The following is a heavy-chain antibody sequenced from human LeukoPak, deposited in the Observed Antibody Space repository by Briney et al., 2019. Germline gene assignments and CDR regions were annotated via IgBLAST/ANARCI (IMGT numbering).Heavy chain of an antibody. Sequence: TSETLSLTCTVSGGSISSSSYYWGWIRQPPGKGLVWIGSIYYSGSTYYNPSLKSRVTISVDTSKNQFSLKLSSVTAADTAVYYCARHLEVVVITLWSPYYFDYWGQGTLVTVSS. V-gene: IGHV4-39*01. D-gene: IGHD3-22*01. CDR1: GGSISSSSYY. CDR3: ARHLEVVVITLWSPYYFDY. J-gene: IGHJ4*02. CDR2: IYYSGST.